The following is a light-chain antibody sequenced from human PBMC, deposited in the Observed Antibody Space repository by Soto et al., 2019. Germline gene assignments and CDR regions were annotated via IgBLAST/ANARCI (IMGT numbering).Light chain of an antibody. CDR3: QEYDGAPIT. V-gene: IGKV3-20*01. CDR2: DAS. J-gene: IGKJ5*01. CDR1: QSIRSER. Sequence: PGERATLSCRASQSIRSERLAWYQQKPGQAPRLVIFDASNRASGMPERFSGSGSGTDFTLTIARLEPEDFAVYYCQEYDGAPITFGLGTRLEIK.